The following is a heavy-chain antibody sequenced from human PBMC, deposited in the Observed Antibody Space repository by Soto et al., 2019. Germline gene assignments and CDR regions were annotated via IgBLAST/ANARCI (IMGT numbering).Heavy chain of an antibody. V-gene: IGHV3-33*06. J-gene: IGHJ4*02. D-gene: IGHD2-15*01. CDR2: IWCDGSNK. CDR3: TKANRYCSGANCFTFDY. CDR1: GFSFNSYA. Sequence: GGSLRLSCAASGFSFNSYAMHWVRQAPDKGLEWVSVIWCDGSNKYYADSVKGRFTISRDNSKNTLSLQMNSLRAEDTAVYYCTKANRYCSGANCFTFDYWGLGTLVTVSS.